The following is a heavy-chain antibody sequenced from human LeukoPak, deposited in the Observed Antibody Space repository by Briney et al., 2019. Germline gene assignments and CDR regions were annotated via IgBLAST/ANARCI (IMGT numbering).Heavy chain of an antibody. CDR2: ISGSGGST. CDR1: GFTFSSYA. D-gene: IGHD1-26*01. Sequence: PGGSLRLSCAASGFTFSSYAMSWVRQAPGKGLEWVSAISGSGGSTYYADSVKGRFTISRDNSKNTLYLQMNSLRAEDTAVYFCARSVGASTAFDYWGQGTLVTVSS. CDR3: ARSVGASTAFDY. J-gene: IGHJ4*02. V-gene: IGHV3-23*01.